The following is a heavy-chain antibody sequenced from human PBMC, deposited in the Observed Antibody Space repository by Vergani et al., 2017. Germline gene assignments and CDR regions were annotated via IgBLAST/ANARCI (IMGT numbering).Heavy chain of an antibody. CDR3: VKDIAASGNYSYVDL. D-gene: IGHD6-13*01. Sequence: EVQLVESGGGLVQPGRSLRLSCAASGFTFDDYAMHWVRQAPGKGLEWVSGINWNSDSIAYADSVKGRFTISRDNAKNSLYLQMNSLRAEDTALYYCVKDIAASGNYSYVDLWGRGTLVTVSS. J-gene: IGHJ2*01. CDR1: GFTFDDYA. V-gene: IGHV3-9*01. CDR2: INWNSDSI.